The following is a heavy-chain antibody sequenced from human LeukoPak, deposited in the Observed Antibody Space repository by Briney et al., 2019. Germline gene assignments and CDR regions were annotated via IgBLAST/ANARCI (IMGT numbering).Heavy chain of an antibody. V-gene: IGHV4-59*01. CDR1: GGSINKYY. Sequence: SETLSLTCTVSGGSINKYYWSWIRQPPGKGLEWIGYIYYSGSTNYNPSLKSRVTISVDSSKNQFSLKLSSVTAADTAAYHCARSFDNSGYYYYGMDVWGQGTTVTVSS. CDR2: IYYSGST. CDR3: ARSFDNSGYYYYGMDV. J-gene: IGHJ6*02. D-gene: IGHD3-22*01.